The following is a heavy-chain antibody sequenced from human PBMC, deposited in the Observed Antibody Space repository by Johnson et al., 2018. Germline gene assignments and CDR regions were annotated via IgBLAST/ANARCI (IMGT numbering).Heavy chain of an antibody. D-gene: IGHD6-6*01. CDR3: VAASPSFYYYYMDV. V-gene: IGHV3-74*02. Sequence: VQLVESGGGLVQSGGSLRLSCAASGFTFSSYWMHWVRQAPGKGLVWFSRINRDGSSPSYADSVKGRFTISRDKSKNTLYLQMNSLRAEDTAIYYCVAASPSFYYYYMDVWGKGTTVTVSS. J-gene: IGHJ6*03. CDR1: GFTFSSYW. CDR2: INRDGSSP.